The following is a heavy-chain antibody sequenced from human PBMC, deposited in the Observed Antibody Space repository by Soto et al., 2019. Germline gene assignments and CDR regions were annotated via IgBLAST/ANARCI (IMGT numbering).Heavy chain of an antibody. J-gene: IGHJ3*02. CDR1: GFTFSDHY. CDR3: TRARSSSWGLDASDI. CDR2: IRNKANSYTT. Sequence: GGSLRLSCAASGFTFSDHYMDWVRQAPGKGLEWVGRIRNKANSYTTEYAASVKGRFTISRDDSKNSLYLQMNSLKTEDTAIYYCTRARSSSWGLDASDIWGQGTMVTVSS. D-gene: IGHD6-13*01. V-gene: IGHV3-72*01.